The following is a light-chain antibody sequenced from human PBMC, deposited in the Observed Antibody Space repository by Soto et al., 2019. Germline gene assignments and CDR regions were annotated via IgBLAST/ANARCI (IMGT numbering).Light chain of an antibody. V-gene: IGLV2-14*01. J-gene: IGLJ2*01. CDR2: EVS. CDR3: SSYTTSDTLVV. Sequence: QSVLTQPASVSGSPGQSITISCAGTNSDIGNYNYVSWYQQHPGKAPKLIIFEVSNRPSGVSNRFSGSKSGNTASLTISGLQAEDEATYYCSSYTTSDTLVVFGGGTKLTVL. CDR1: NSDIGNYNY.